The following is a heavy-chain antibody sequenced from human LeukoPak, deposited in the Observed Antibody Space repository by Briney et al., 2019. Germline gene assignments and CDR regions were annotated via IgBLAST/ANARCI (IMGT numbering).Heavy chain of an antibody. J-gene: IGHJ5*02. CDR2: ITGSGST. V-gene: IGHV4-4*07. CDR3: ARGAYDVLTGTHYNWCDP. Sequence: SETLSLTCSVSGDSINIYYWFWVRQPAGKGLEWLGRITGSGSTNYNPSLKSRVTMSVDTSKNQFSLRLTSVAAADSAVYYCARGAYDVLTGTHYNWCDPWGQGTLVSVSS. D-gene: IGHD3-9*01. CDR1: GDSINIYY.